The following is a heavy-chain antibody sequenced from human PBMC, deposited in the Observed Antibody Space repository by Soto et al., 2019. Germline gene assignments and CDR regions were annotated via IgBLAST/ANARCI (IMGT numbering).Heavy chain of an antibody. V-gene: IGHV1-69*01. CDR3: ASSYGASWYVDY. J-gene: IGHJ4*02. CDR2: IIPVIGTT. Sequence: QVQLVQSGAEVKKPGSSVKVSCKASGGTFNNYPITWVRQAPGQGLDWRGGIIPVIGTTNYAQKFQGRVTITADESTTTAYMELISLTSEDTAVYYCASSYGASWYVDYWGQGTLVTVSS. D-gene: IGHD6-13*01. CDR1: GGTFNNYP.